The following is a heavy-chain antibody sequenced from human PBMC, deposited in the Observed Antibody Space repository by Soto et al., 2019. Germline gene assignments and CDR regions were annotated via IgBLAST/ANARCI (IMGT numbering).Heavy chain of an antibody. CDR3: ARTFDYYGMDV. V-gene: IGHV4-38-2*01. Sequence: SETLSLTCPVSGYSIASGYYWAWIRQSPGKGLEWIGSIYHAGSVYYNPSLNSRVAVSLDTSKNHFSLKLTSVTAADTAVYYCARTFDYYGMDVWGQGTTVTVSS. CDR1: GYSIASGYY. J-gene: IGHJ6*02. CDR2: IYHAGSV.